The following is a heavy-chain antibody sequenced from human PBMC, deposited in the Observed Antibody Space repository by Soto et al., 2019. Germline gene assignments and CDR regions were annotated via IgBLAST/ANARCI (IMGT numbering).Heavy chain of an antibody. CDR1: GFTFSSYG. J-gene: IGHJ6*02. V-gene: IGHV3-30*18. Sequence: PGGSLRLSCAASGFTFSSYGMHWVRQAPGKGLEWVAVISYDGSNKYYADSVKGRFTISRDNSKNTLYLQMNSLRAEDTAVYYCAKEIGIYDFPRGMDVWGQGTTVTVSS. CDR3: AKEIGIYDFPRGMDV. D-gene: IGHD3-3*01. CDR2: ISYDGSNK.